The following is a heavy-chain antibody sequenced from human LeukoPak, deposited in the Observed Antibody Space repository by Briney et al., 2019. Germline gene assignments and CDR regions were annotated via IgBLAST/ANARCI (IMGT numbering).Heavy chain of an antibody. CDR1: GFTFSSRW. Sequence: PGGSLRLSCAVSGFTSGFTFSSRWMHWVRQAPGKGLVWVSLVKNDGTTNYADSVKGRFTVSRDNAKKTMYLQMNNLRVEDTALYFCHPLGYTSNWGQGTLVTVSS. J-gene: IGHJ4*02. CDR3: HPLGYTSN. V-gene: IGHV3-74*01. D-gene: IGHD6-19*01. CDR2: VKNDGTT.